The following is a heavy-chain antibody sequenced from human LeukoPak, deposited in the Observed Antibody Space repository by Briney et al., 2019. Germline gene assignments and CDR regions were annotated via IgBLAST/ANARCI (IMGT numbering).Heavy chain of an antibody. Sequence: SETLSLTCAVYGGSFSGYYWSWIRQPPGKGLEWIGEINHSGSTNYNPSLKSRVTISVDTSKNQFSLKLSSVTAADTAVYYCARQGSYCQVDYWGQGTLVTVSS. V-gene: IGHV4-34*01. D-gene: IGHD1-26*01. J-gene: IGHJ4*02. CDR3: ARQGSYCQVDY. CDR1: GGSFSGYY. CDR2: INHSGST.